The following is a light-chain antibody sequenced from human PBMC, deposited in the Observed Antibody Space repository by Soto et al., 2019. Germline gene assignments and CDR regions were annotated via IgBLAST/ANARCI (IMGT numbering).Light chain of an antibody. CDR1: QSVSSSY. J-gene: IGKJ2*01. CDR3: QQYGSSPGT. CDR2: GAS. Sequence: EVMLTQSPGTLSLSPGERATLSCRASQSVSSSYLAWYQQKPGQAPRLFIYGASSRATGIPDRFSGSGSGTDFTLTISGLEPEDFAVYFCQQYGSSPGTFGQVTKLEIK. V-gene: IGKV3-20*01.